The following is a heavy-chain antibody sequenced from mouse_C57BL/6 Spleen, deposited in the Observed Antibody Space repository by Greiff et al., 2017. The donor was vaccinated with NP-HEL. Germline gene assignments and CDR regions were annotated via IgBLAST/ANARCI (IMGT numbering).Heavy chain of an antibody. CDR1: GYYITSDY. Sequence: VQLKESGPGLAKPSQTLSLTCSVTGYYITSDYWNWVRKFPGNKLEYMGYISYSGSTYYNPSLKSRISITRDTSKNQYYLQLNSRTTEETATYYCARSVTHYVDYWGQGTTLTVSS. CDR2: ISYSGST. CDR3: ARSVTHYVDY. V-gene: IGHV3-8*01. J-gene: IGHJ2*01. D-gene: IGHD2-2*01.